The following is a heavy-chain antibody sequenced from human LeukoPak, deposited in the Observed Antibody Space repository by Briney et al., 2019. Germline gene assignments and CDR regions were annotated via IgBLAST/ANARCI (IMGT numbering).Heavy chain of an antibody. J-gene: IGHJ4*02. V-gene: IGHV3-30*04. Sequence: PGGSLRLSCAASGFTFSSYAMHWVRQAPGKGLEWEAVISYDGSNKYYADSVKGRFTISRDNPKNTLYLQMNSLRAEDTAVYYCARDKSITMIVAEWMDYWGQGTLVTVSS. D-gene: IGHD3-22*01. CDR1: GFTFSSYA. CDR3: ARDKSITMIVAEWMDY. CDR2: ISYDGSNK.